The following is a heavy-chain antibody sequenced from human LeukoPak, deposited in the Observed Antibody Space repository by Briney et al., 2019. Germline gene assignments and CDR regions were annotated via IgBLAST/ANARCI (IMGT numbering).Heavy chain of an antibody. CDR1: GFTFSSYS. D-gene: IGHD6-19*01. Sequence: GGSLRLSCAASGFTFSSYSMNWVRQAPGKGLEWVSYISSSSSTIYYADSVKGRFTISRDNAKNSLYLQMNSLRAEDTAVYYCASGSSGWSPAEYFQHWGQGTLVTVSS. CDR3: ASGSSGWSPAEYFQH. CDR2: ISSSSSTI. V-gene: IGHV3-48*04. J-gene: IGHJ1*01.